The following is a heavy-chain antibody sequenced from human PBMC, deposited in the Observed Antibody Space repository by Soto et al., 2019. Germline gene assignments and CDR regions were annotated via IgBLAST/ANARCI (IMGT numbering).Heavy chain of an antibody. D-gene: IGHD3-3*01. CDR3: ASRSIRITIFGVVTASFDP. CDR2: INHSGST. Sequence: SETLSLTCAVYGGYFSGYYWSWIRQHPGKGLEWIGEINHSGSTNYNPSLKSRVTISVATSKNQFSLKLSSVTAADTAVYYCASRSIRITIFGVVTASFDPWGQGTLVTVSS. V-gene: IGHV4-34*01. CDR1: GGYFSGYY. J-gene: IGHJ5*02.